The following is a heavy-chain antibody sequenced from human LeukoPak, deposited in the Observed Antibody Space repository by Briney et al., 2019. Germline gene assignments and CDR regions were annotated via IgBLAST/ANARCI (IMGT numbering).Heavy chain of an antibody. CDR2: IYNIGST. D-gene: IGHD2-2*01. CDR1: GDSISIYY. J-gene: IGHJ5*02. CDR3: ARERAMPNVAWFDP. Sequence: PSETLSLTCTVSGDSISIYYWSWIRQPPGKGLEWIGYIYNIGSTNYNPSLKSRVTISVDTSKNQFSLKLSSVTAADTAVYYCARERAMPNVAWFDPWGQGTLVTVSS. V-gene: IGHV4-59*12.